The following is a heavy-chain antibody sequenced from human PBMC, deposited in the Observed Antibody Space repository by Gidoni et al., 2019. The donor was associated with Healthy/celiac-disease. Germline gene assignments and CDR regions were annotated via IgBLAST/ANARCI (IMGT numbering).Heavy chain of an antibody. CDR1: GFTVSSNY. CDR3: ASALRRGAKGTDYFDY. J-gene: IGHJ4*02. D-gene: IGHD1-26*01. V-gene: IGHV3-53*01. Sequence: EVQLVESGGGLSQPGGSLRYASADSGFTVSSNYMSWVRQAPGKGLGWVSVIYSGGSTYYADSVMGRFTISIDNSKITLYLQMNSLRAEDTTVYYCASALRRGAKGTDYFDYWGQGTLVTVSS. CDR2: IYSGGST.